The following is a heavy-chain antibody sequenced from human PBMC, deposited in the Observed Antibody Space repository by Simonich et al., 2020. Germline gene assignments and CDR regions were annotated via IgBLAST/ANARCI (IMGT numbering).Heavy chain of an antibody. CDR1: GFTFSSYS. D-gene: IGHD5-12*01. J-gene: IGHJ3*02. Sequence: EVQLVESGGGLVQPGGSLRLSCAASGFTFSSYSMNWVRQAPGKGLEWVSNISRSSSTIYYADSVKGRFTISRDNSKNSLYLQMNSLRAEDTAVYYCARDSSYYAFDIWGQGTMVTVSS. CDR2: ISRSSSTI. V-gene: IGHV3-48*01. CDR3: ARDSSYYAFDI.